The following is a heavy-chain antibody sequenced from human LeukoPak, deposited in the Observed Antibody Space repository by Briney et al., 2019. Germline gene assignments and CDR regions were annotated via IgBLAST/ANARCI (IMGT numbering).Heavy chain of an antibody. CDR1: GFTFSSYG. CDR3: ARDQDYGDAGYFDL. CDR2: TWYDGSNK. V-gene: IGHV3-33*01. Sequence: GGSLRLSCAASGFTFSSYGMHWVRRAPGKGLEGVAVTWYDGSNKYYTDSVKGRFTISRDNSKNTLYLQMSSLRAEDTAVYYCARDQDYGDAGYFDLWGRGTLVTVSS. D-gene: IGHD4-17*01. J-gene: IGHJ2*01.